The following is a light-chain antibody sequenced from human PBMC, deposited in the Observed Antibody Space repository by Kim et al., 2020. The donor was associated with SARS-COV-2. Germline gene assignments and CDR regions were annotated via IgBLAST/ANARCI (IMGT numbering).Light chain of an antibody. Sequence: DIQITQSPSSLSASVGDRVTITCRASQSIGIYLNWYQQKPGKAPILLIYAASSLQSGVPSRFSGSGSGAEFTLTISRLQPDDFATYYCQQTHSTLVTFGQGTRLEIK. CDR2: AAS. J-gene: IGKJ5*01. CDR3: QQTHSTLVT. V-gene: IGKV1-39*01. CDR1: QSIGIY.